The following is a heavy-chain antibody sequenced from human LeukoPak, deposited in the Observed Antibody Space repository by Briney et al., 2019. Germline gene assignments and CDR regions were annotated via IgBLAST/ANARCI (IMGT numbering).Heavy chain of an antibody. V-gene: IGHV3-74*01. J-gene: IGHJ4*02. CDR2: INTDKTVT. CDR1: GFTLNKFW. CDR3: AAKQWLAPPPDS. D-gene: IGHD6-19*01. Sequence: GSLRLSPAESGFTLNKFWMLSVRPAPGRGLESVSRINTDKTVTTYTDSVKGRFTVCRYNTDNTMFLQINNVRDENTAVYYCAAKQWLAPPPDSWGQGTPVTVSS.